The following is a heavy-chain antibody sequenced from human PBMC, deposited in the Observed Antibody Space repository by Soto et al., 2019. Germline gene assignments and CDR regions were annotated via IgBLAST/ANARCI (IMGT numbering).Heavy chain of an antibody. CDR3: AREEYIWGSYRPASGFEY. Sequence: GASVKVSCKASGYTFTSYAMHWVRQAPGQRIEWMGWINAGNGNTKYSQKFQGRVTITRDTSASAAYMELSSLRSEDTAVYYCAREEYIWGSYRPASGFEYWGQGTLVTVSS. CDR1: GYTFTSYA. D-gene: IGHD3-16*02. CDR2: INAGNGNT. J-gene: IGHJ4*02. V-gene: IGHV1-3*01.